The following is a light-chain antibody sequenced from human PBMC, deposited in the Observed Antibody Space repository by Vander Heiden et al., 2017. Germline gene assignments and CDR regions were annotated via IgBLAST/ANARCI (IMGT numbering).Light chain of an antibody. Sequence: SYELTQPSSVSVSPGQTARITCSGDVLAKQYARWFQQKPGQAPGLVIYKDSERPSGIPERFSGSSSGTTVTLTISGAQVEDEADYYCYSAADNIGVFGGGTKL. CDR3: YSAADNIGV. CDR2: KDS. V-gene: IGLV3-27*01. CDR1: VLAKQY. J-gene: IGLJ3*02.